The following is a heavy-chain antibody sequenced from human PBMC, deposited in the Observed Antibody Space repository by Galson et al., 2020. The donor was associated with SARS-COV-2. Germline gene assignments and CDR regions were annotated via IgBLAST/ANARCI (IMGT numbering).Heavy chain of an antibody. CDR3: AKGRGYFDWLLCDY. V-gene: IGHV3-9*01. Sequence: GGSLRLSCAASGFTFDDYAMHWVRQAPGKGMEWVSGISWNSGSIGYADSVKGRFTISRDNAKNSLYLQMNSLRAEDTALYYCAKGRGYFDWLLCDYWGQGTLVTVSS. J-gene: IGHJ4*02. CDR1: GFTFDDYA. CDR2: ISWNSGSI. D-gene: IGHD3-9*01.